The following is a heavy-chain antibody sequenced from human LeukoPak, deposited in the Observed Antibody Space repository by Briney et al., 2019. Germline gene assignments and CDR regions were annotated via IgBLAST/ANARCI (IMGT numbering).Heavy chain of an antibody. CDR3: AKDLRSSGYYFDY. V-gene: IGHV3-23*01. J-gene: IGHJ4*02. CDR2: ITTSDGNT. CDR1: GFTFSSYT. Sequence: GGSLRLSCAASGFTFSSYTMSWVRQAPGKGLEWVSTITTSDGNTYYADSVKGRFTVSRDNSKNTLFLQMNSLRAEDTAVYYCAKDLRSSGYYFDYWGQGTLVTVSS. D-gene: IGHD3-22*01.